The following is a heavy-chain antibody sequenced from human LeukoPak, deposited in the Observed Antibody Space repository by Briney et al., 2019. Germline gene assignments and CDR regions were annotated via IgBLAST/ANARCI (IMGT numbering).Heavy chain of an antibody. J-gene: IGHJ6*02. CDR3: AREDVVLVDAVRYYYYGMDV. CDR2: INPSGGST. V-gene: IGHV1-46*01. CDR1: GYNFISYY. Sequence: ASVTVSCKASGYNFISYYMHWVRQAPAQGLEWMGIINPSGGSTSYAQKFQDRVSMTRDTSTSTVYMELSSLKSEDTAVYYCAREDVVLVDAVRYYYYGMDVWGQGTTDTVSS. D-gene: IGHD2-8*01.